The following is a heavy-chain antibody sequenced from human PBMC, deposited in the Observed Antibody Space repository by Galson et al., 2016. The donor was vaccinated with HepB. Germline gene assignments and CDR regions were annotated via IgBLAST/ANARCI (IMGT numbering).Heavy chain of an antibody. Sequence: SLRLSCAASGFTFRSYWMSWVRQAPGKGLEWVANIKHEGSEIYSVDSVKGRFTISRDNAKNSLYLQMNSLRAEDTAVYYCGRVLPASYYGMDVWGQGTAVPVSS. CDR2: IKHEGSEI. V-gene: IGHV3-7*04. CDR1: GFTFRSYW. CDR3: GRVLPASYYGMDV. J-gene: IGHJ6*02.